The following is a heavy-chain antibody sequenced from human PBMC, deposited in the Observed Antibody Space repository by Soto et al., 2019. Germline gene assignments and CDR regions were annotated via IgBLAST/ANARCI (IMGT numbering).Heavy chain of an antibody. CDR3: ARGIRAEVATIDY. Sequence: QVQLVQSGAEVKKPGSSVKVSCKASGGTFSSYTISWVRQAPGQGLEWMGRIIPILGIANYAQKFQGRVTISADKSTSTAYMELSSLRSEDTAVYYCARGIRAEVATIDYWGQGTLVTVSS. CDR1: GGTFSSYT. V-gene: IGHV1-69*02. D-gene: IGHD5-12*01. J-gene: IGHJ4*02. CDR2: IIPILGIA.